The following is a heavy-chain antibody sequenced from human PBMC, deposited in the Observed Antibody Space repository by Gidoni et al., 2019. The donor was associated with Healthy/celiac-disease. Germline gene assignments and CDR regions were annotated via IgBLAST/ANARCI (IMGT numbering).Heavy chain of an antibody. CDR3: ARGRDPGYSYGYGMDV. Sequence: QVQLQESGPGLVKPSQTLSLTCTVSGGSISSGSYYWSWIRQPAGKGLEWIGRIYTSGSTNYNPSLKSRVTISVDTSKNQFSLKLSSVTAADTAVYYCARGRDPGYSYGYGMDVWGQGTTVTVSS. V-gene: IGHV4-61*02. CDR1: GGSISSGSYY. J-gene: IGHJ6*02. CDR2: IYTSGST. D-gene: IGHD5-18*01.